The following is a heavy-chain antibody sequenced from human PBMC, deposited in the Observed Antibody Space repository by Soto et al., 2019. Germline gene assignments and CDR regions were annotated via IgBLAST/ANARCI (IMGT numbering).Heavy chain of an antibody. CDR1: GFTFSSYS. D-gene: IGHD6-19*01. CDR3: ARRFPGNIAVSVDLPS. Sequence: EVQLVESGGGLVKHGGSLRLSCAASGFTFSSYSMNWVRQAPGKGLEWVSSISSSSSYIYYADSVKGRFTISRDNPKNSLSLQINSLRSDDTAVYYCARRFPGNIAVSVDLPSWGQGTLVTVSS. V-gene: IGHV3-21*01. J-gene: IGHJ5*02. CDR2: ISSSSSYI.